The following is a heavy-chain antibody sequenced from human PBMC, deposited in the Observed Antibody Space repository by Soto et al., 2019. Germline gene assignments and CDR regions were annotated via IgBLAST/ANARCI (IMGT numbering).Heavy chain of an antibody. J-gene: IGHJ6*02. CDR3: AREGRSMVTGYYYGMDV. CDR2: IYPGDSDT. V-gene: IGHV5-51*01. D-gene: IGHD5-18*01. Sequence: PGDSLNISCKGSGYSFSTYWIAWVRQMPGKGLEWMGIIYPGDSDTRYSPSFQGQVTISADRSISTAYLQWISLEASATAIYYCAREGRSMVTGYYYGMDVWGQGTTVT. CDR1: GYSFSTYW.